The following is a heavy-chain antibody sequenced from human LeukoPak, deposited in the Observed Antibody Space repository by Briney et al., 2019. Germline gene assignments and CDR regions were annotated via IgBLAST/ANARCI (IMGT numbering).Heavy chain of an antibody. CDR2: IKNGGSP. V-gene: IGHV4-39*01. Sequence: SETLSLTCTVSSGSISSSSSFWGWIRQPPGKGLEWIGHIKNGGSPNYNPPLKSRVTISLDTSKNQFSLTVSSVTAADTAVYYCARLTWITDYWGQGTLVTVSS. J-gene: IGHJ4*02. CDR3: ARLTWITDY. CDR1: SGSISSSSSF. D-gene: IGHD5-12*01.